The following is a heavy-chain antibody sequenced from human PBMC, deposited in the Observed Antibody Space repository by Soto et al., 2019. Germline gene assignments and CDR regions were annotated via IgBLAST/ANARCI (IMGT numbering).Heavy chain of an antibody. CDR2: IYHSGST. J-gene: IGHJ3*02. Sequence: SETLSLTCAVSGGSISSSNWWSWVRQPPGKGLEWIGEIYHSGSTNYNPSLKSRVTIPVDKSKNQFSLKLSSVTAADTAVYYCASLRETTADAFDIWGQGTMVTVSS. CDR3: ASLRETTADAFDI. V-gene: IGHV4-4*02. D-gene: IGHD4-4*01. CDR1: GGSISSSNW.